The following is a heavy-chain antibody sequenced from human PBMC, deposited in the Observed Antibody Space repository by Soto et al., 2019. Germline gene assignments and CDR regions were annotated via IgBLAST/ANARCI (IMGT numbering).Heavy chain of an antibody. Sequence: GESLKISCKASGYGFTTYWISWVRQMPGKGLEWMGRIDPGDSYTNYSPSFQGHVTISADKSISTAYLQWSSLKASDTAMYFCARFDFRGNAPVDYWGQGTKVTVYS. V-gene: IGHV5-10-1*01. CDR1: GYGFTTYW. J-gene: IGHJ4*02. CDR2: IDPGDSYT. D-gene: IGHD3-10*01. CDR3: ARFDFRGNAPVDY.